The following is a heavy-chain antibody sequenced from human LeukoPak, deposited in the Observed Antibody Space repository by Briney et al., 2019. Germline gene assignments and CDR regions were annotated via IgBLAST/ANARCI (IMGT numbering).Heavy chain of an antibody. Sequence: ASVKVSYKASSYSFTTYGISWLRQAPGHGLEWIAWLSVYNGHTNYADKVRGRLLVTTDISATTAYLELKSLKYDDTGVYYCAKMDSDSSGFFSNWGQGTPVTVSS. J-gene: IGHJ4*02. V-gene: IGHV1-18*01. CDR3: AKMDSDSSGFFSN. CDR1: SYSFTTYG. D-gene: IGHD3-22*01. CDR2: LSVYNGHT.